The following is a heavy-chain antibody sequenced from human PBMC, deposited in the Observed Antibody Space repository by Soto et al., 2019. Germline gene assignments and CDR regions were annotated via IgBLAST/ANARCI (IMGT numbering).Heavy chain of an antibody. CDR2: TYYRSKWYN. J-gene: IGHJ6*01. V-gene: IGHV6-1*01. CDR1: GDSVSSNSAA. D-gene: IGHD2-15*01. Sequence: SQTLSLTCAISGDSVSSNSAAWNWIRQSPSRGLEWLGRTYYRSKWYNDYAVSVKSRITINPDTSKNQFSLQLNSVTPEDTAVYYCARRVIYCRGGSCYRYGMDVWGQGTTVTVSS. CDR3: ARRVIYCRGGSCYRYGMDV.